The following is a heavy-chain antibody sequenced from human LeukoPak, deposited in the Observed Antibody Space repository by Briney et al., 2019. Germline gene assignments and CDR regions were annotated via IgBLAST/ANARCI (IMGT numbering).Heavy chain of an antibody. V-gene: IGHV1-8*03. CDR3: TRSSSWSAARRDAFDI. CDR2: VNPNSGNT. Sequence: APVKVSCKASGYTFTSYGISWVRQATGQGLEWMGWVNPNSGNTGYAQKFQGRVTITRDTSINTAYMELSSLRSEDTAVYYCTRSSSWSAARRDAFDIWGQGTMVTVSS. J-gene: IGHJ3*02. CDR1: GYTFTSYG. D-gene: IGHD6-6*01.